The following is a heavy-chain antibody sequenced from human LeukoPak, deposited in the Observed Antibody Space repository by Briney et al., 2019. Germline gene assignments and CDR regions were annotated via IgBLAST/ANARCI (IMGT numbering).Heavy chain of an antibody. V-gene: IGHV1-69*13. CDR1: GGTFSSYA. CDR3: ARDLMDIVVVPAATDFLSGYGMDV. J-gene: IGHJ6*02. Sequence: EASVKVSCKASGGTFSSYAISWVRQAPGQGLEWMGGIIPIFGTANYAQKFQGRVTITADESTSTAYMELSSLRSEDTAVYYCARDLMDIVVVPAATDFLSGYGMDVWGQGTTVTVSS. D-gene: IGHD2-2*03. CDR2: IIPIFGTA.